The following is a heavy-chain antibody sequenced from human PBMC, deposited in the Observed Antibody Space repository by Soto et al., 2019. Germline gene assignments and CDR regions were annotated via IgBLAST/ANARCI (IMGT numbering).Heavy chain of an antibody. V-gene: IGHV4-30-2*01. CDR3: ARSYSGDYYFDY. J-gene: IGHJ4*02. Sequence: SEKLCVTCAFSGGSISIGGYSWSWIRQPPGKGLEWIGYIYHSGSTYYNPSLKSRVTISVDRSKNQLSLKLSSVTAADTAVYYCARSYSGDYYFDYWGQGTLVTVSS. D-gene: IGHD4-17*01. CDR1: GGSISIGGYS. CDR2: IYHSGST.